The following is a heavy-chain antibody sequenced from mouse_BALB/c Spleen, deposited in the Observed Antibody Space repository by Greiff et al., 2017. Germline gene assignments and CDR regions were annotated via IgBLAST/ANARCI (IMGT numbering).Heavy chain of an antibody. Sequence: VQLQESGAELVRPGASVTLSCKASGYTFTDYEMHWVKQTPVHGLEWIGAIDPETGGTAYNQKFKGKATLTADKSSSTAYMELLSLTSEDSAVYYCTRSGYGNLGAMDYWGQGTSVTVSS. CDR3: TRSGYGNLGAMDY. D-gene: IGHD2-10*02. J-gene: IGHJ4*01. CDR2: IDPETGGT. CDR1: GYTFTDYE. V-gene: IGHV1-15*01.